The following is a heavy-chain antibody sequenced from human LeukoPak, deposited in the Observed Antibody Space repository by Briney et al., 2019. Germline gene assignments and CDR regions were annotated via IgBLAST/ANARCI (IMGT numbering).Heavy chain of an antibody. CDR3: ARQNCTLTSCYDYYHYHMDV. V-gene: IGHV4-34*01. Sequence: SETLSLTCAVYGGSFSGYSWSWIRQPPGKGLQWIGEINHSGSTNYNPSLKSRVTISVDTSKNQFSLKLTSVTAADAAVYYCARQNCTLTSCYDYYHYHMDVWGKGTAVTISS. J-gene: IGHJ6*03. CDR1: GGSFSGYS. CDR2: INHSGST. D-gene: IGHD2-2*01.